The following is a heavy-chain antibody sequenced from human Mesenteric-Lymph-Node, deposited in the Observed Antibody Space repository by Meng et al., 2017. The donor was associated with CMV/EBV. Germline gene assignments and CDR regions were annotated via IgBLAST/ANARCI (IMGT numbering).Heavy chain of an antibody. V-gene: IGHV1-46*02. CDR3: VREGRGNWFDT. CDR2: INPSRGGT. CDR1: GYSFNTYP. Sequence: QVQLVQSGTEVKKPGASVKAPGYSFNTYPMHWVRQATGQGLEWMGIINPSRGGTIYAQKFQGRVTMTRDTSTSTVYMDMSSLTSEDTAVYYCVREGRGNWFDTWGQGTLVTVSS. J-gene: IGHJ5*02. D-gene: IGHD3-10*01.